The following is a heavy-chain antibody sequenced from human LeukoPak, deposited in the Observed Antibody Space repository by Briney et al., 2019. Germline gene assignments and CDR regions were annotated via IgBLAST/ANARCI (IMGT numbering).Heavy chain of an antibody. CDR2: ISSSSSYI. CDR3: VRDQTIDSRAGPSDPFDV. CDR1: GFTFSSYS. J-gene: IGHJ3*01. Sequence: GGSLRLSCAASGFTFSSYSMNWVRQAPGKGLEWVSSISSSSSYIYYADSVKGRFTISRDNAKNSLYLQMNSLRAEDTAVYYCVRDQTIDSRAGPSDPFDVWGQGTMVTVSS. D-gene: IGHD3-3*01. V-gene: IGHV3-21*01.